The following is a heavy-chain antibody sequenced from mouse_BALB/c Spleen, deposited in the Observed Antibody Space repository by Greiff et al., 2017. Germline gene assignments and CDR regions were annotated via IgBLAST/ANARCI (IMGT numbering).Heavy chain of an antibody. CDR2: IDPENGDT. Sequence: EVKLMESGAELVRSGASVKLSCTASGFNIKDYYMHWVKQRPEQGLEWIGWIDPENGDTEYAPKFQGKATMTADTSSNTAYLQLSSLTSEDTAVYYCELYGSAIGYWGQGTSDTVSS. D-gene: IGHD1-1*01. J-gene: IGHJ4*01. CDR3: ELYGSAIGY. V-gene: IGHV14-4*02. CDR1: GFNIKDYY.